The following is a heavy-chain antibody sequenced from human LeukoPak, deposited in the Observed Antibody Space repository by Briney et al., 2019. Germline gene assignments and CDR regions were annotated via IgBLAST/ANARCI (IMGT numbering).Heavy chain of an antibody. J-gene: IGHJ5*02. CDR2: VYYSGST. V-gene: IGHV4-39*01. CDR3: ARLNPDNGSMSGFDP. D-gene: IGHD2/OR15-2a*01. Sequence: KPSETLSLTGTVFGGSVSSSSYFWGWIRQPPGKGLEWIGTVYYSGSTYYNPSLKSRLTISVDTSKNQFSLKLSSVTAADTAVYYCARLNPDNGSMSGFDPWGQGTLVTVSS. CDR1: GGSVSSSSYF.